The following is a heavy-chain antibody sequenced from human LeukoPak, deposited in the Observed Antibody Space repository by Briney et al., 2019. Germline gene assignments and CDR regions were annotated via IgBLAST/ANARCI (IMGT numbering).Heavy chain of an antibody. CDR2: IKRDGREK. CDR3: ARVCVSGWTECMD. CDR1: GSTFSRHW. Sequence: GRSHTPACAASGSTFSRHWMTSARQAPGKALEWVANIKRDGREKNYVESVKGRFSISRDNVENSLHLQMNSLRAEDTAVYYCARVCVSGWTECMD. V-gene: IGHV3-7*01. D-gene: IGHD6-19*01. J-gene: IGHJ6*01.